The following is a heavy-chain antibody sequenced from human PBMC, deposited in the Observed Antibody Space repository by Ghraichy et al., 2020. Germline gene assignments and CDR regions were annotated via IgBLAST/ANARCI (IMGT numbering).Heavy chain of an antibody. V-gene: IGHV3-23*01. D-gene: IGHD1-26*01. CDR2: ISGSGGST. CDR1: GFTFSSYA. J-gene: IGHJ4*02. CDR3: AKGRDSGSYRGPDY. Sequence: LSLTCAASGFTFSSYAMSWVRQAPGKGLEWVSAISGSGGSTYYADSVKGRFTISRDNSKNTLYLQMNSLRAEDTAVYYCAKGRDSGSYRGPDYWGQGTLVTVSS.